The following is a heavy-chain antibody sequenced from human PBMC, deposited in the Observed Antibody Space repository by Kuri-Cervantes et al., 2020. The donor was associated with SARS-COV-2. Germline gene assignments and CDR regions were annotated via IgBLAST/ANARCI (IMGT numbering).Heavy chain of an antibody. Sequence: GESLKISCAASGFTVSSNYMSWVRQAPGKGLDWVSVIYSGGSTYYADSVKGRFTISRDNSKNTLYLQMNSLRAEDTAVYYCARETDYGGNSGVYWGQGTLVTVSS. CDR1: GFTVSSNY. D-gene: IGHD4-23*01. V-gene: IGHV3-53*01. J-gene: IGHJ4*02. CDR3: ARETDYGGNSGVY. CDR2: IYSGGST.